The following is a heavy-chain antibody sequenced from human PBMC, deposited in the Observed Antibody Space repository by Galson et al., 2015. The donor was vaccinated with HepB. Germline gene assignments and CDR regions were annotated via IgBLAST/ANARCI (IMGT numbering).Heavy chain of an antibody. CDR2: IKRDGSTT. CDR3: TRDLATTFYYYYGMDV. Sequence: SLRLSCAASGFNVSAYWMHWVRQVPGRGLVWVSRIKRDGSTTTYADSVKGRFTISRDKAKNTLYLQTNSLRPEDTAVYYCTRDLATTFYYYYGMDVWGQGTTVTVSS. J-gene: IGHJ6*02. CDR1: GFNVSAYW. V-gene: IGHV3-74*01. D-gene: IGHD1-1*01.